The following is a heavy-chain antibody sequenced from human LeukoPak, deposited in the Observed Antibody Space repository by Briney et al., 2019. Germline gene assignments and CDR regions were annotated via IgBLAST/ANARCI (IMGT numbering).Heavy chain of an antibody. CDR2: ISSSGSTI. V-gene: IGHV3-11*04. CDR3: ARDGYTSSWYGVYDAFDI. Sequence: GGSLRLSCAASGFTFSDYYMSWIRQAPGKGLEWVSYISSSGSTIYYADSVKGRFTISRDNAKNTLYLQMNGLRAEDTAVYYCARDGYTSSWYGVYDAFDIWGQGTMVTVSS. J-gene: IGHJ3*02. D-gene: IGHD6-13*01. CDR1: GFTFSDYY.